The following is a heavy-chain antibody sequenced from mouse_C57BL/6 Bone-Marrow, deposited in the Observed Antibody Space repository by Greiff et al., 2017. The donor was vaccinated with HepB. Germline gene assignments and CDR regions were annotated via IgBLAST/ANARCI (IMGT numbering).Heavy chain of an antibody. CDR1: GFTFSDAW. Sequence: EVKLQESGGGLVQPGGSMKLSCAASGFTFSDAWMDWVRQSPEKGLEWVAEIRNKANNHATYYAESVKGRFTISRDDSKSSVYLQMNSLRAEDTGIYYFTLCPPYYSNDYAMDYWGQGTSVTVSS. J-gene: IGHJ4*01. CDR3: TLCPPYYSNDYAMDY. D-gene: IGHD2-5*01. V-gene: IGHV6-6*01. CDR2: IRNKANNHAT.